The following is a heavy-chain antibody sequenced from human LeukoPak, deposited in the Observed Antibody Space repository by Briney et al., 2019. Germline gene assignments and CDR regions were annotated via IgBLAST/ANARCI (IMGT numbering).Heavy chain of an antibody. CDR3: ARDDYGLDY. J-gene: IGHJ4*02. CDR2: IYHSGST. V-gene: IGHV4-30-2*01. Sequence: PSETLSLTCAVSGGSISSGGYSWSWIRQPPGKGLEWIGYIYHSGSTYYNPSLKSRVTISVDRSKNQFSLKLSSVTAADMAVYYCARDDYGLDYWGQGTLVTVSS. D-gene: IGHD4-17*01. CDR1: GGSISSGGYS.